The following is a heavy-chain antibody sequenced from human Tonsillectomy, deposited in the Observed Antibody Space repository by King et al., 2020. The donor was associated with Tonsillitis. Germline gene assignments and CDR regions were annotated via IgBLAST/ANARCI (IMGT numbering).Heavy chain of an antibody. CDR2: ISGSGGST. D-gene: IGHD4-17*01. J-gene: IGHJ4*02. Sequence: VQLVESGGGLVQPGGSLRLSCAASGFTFSTYVMSWVRQAPGKGLEWVSGISGSGGSTYYADSVKGRFTISRDNSKNTLYLQMNSLRAEDTAVYYCARPENYGDYRGSYFDYWGQGTLVTVSS. CDR1: GFTFSTYV. V-gene: IGHV3-23*04. CDR3: ARPENYGDYRGSYFDY.